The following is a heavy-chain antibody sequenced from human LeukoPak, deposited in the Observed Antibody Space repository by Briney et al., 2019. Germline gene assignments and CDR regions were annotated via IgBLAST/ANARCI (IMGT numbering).Heavy chain of an antibody. Sequence: QSGGSLRLSCAASGFTFNIYAMSWVRQAPGKGLAWVSGLNEDGGYTYYADSVKGRLTISRDNSENTLYLQMSSLRAEDTAIYYCVRDFSCSGGSCPLFDSWGQGTLVSVSS. J-gene: IGHJ4*02. CDR1: GFTFNIYA. CDR2: LNEDGGYT. D-gene: IGHD2-15*01. CDR3: VRDFSCSGGSCPLFDS. V-gene: IGHV3-23*01.